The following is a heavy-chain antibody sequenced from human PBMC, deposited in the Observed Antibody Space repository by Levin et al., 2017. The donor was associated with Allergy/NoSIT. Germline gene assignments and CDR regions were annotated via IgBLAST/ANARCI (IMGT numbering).Heavy chain of an antibody. Sequence: GESLKISCAASGFTFSSYAMSWVRQAPGKGLEWVSAISGSGGSTYYADSVKGRFTISRDNSKNTLYLQMNSLRAEDTAVYYCAKARGRGPLVTWVYAGAPYYYGMDVWGQGTTVTVSS. CDR1: GFTFSSYA. CDR2: ISGSGGST. V-gene: IGHV3-23*01. J-gene: IGHJ6*02. D-gene: IGHD2-8*01. CDR3: AKARGRGPLVTWVYAGAPYYYGMDV.